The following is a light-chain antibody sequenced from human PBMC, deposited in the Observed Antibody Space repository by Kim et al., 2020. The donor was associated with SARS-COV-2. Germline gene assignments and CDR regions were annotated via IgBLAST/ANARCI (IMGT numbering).Light chain of an antibody. J-gene: IGLJ2*01. V-gene: IGLV1-44*01. Sequence: ELTQPPSASGTHGQSVTISCSGSSSNIGSNTVNWYQQLPGAAPKLLIYSNSQRPSGVPDRFSGSKSGTSASLAITGLQSEDEADYYCASWDDSLNGFMLFGGGTQLTVL. CDR2: SNS. CDR3: ASWDDSLNGFML. CDR1: SSNIGSNT.